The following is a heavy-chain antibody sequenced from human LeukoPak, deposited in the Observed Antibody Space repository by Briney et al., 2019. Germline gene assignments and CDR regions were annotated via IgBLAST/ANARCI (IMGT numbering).Heavy chain of an antibody. D-gene: IGHD6-19*01. CDR3: ARRAPGFSSGWLDY. CDR1: GFTFSSYA. CDR2: ISSNGGST. V-gene: IGHV3-64*01. J-gene: IGHJ4*02. Sequence: GGSLRLSCAASGFTFSSYAIHWVRQAPGKGLEYVSAISSNGGSTFYANSVKGRFIVSRDNSKNTLSLQMGSLRAEDLAVYYCARRAPGFSSGWLDYWGQGTLVTVSS.